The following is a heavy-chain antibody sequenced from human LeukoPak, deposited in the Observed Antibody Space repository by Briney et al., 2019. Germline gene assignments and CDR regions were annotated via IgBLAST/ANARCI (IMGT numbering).Heavy chain of an antibody. CDR1: GGSFSGYY. D-gene: IGHD2-2*01. J-gene: IGHJ4*02. CDR3: ARRGEYCSSTSCFDTQYYFDY. V-gene: IGHV4-34*01. Sequence: PSETLSLTCAVYGGSFSGYYWSWIRQPPGKGLEWIGEINHSGSTNYNPSLKSRVTISVDTSKNQFSLKLSSVTAADTAVYYCARRGEYCSSTSCFDTQYYFDYWGQGTLVTVSS. CDR2: INHSGST.